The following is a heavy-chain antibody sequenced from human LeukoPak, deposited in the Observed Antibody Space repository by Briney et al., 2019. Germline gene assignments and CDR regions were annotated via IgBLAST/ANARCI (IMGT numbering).Heavy chain of an antibody. J-gene: IGHJ4*02. CDR1: GGTFSSYA. V-gene: IGHV1-18*01. CDR2: ISAYSGNT. Sequence: ASVKVSCKASGGTFSSYAISWVRQAPGQGLEWMGWISAYSGNTNYAQKLQGRVTMTTDTSTSTAYMELRSLRSDDTAVYYCARLSSGLDYWGRGTLVTVSS. D-gene: IGHD3-22*01. CDR3: ARLSSGLDY.